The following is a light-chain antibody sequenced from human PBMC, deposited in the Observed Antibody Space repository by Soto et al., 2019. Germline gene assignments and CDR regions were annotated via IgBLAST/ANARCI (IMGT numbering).Light chain of an antibody. CDR2: SNN. Sequence: QAVVTQPPSASGTPGQRVTISCSGSSSNIGTNYVYWYQQLPGTAPKLLIYSNNQRPSGVPDRFSGSKSGTSASLAISGLRSEDEADYFCAAWDDSLNGPGVFGGGTKVTVL. V-gene: IGLV1-47*01. CDR3: AAWDDSLNGPGV. CDR1: SSNIGTNY. J-gene: IGLJ3*02.